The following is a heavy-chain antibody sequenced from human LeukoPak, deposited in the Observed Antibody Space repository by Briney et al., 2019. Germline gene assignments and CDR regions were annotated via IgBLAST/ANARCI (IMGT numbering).Heavy chain of an antibody. CDR1: GYTFTGYY. V-gene: IGHV1-2*02. CDR3: ARVTRYSSSYYFDY. CDR2: INPNSGGT. Sequence: PWASVKVSCKASGYTFTGYYIHWVRQAPGQGLEWMGRINPNSGGTNYAQNFQGRVTMTRDTSISTAYMELSRLRSDDTAVYYCARVTRYSSSYYFDYWGQGTLVTVSS. J-gene: IGHJ4*02. D-gene: IGHD6-6*01.